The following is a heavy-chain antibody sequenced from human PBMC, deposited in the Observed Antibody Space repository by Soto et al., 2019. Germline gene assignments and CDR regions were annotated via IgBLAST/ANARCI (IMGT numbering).Heavy chain of an antibody. D-gene: IGHD2-21*01. CDR3: ARRIPFGYGMDV. CDR1: GFPFSSYA. J-gene: IGHJ6*02. V-gene: IGHV3-64*01. Sequence: EVQLVESGGGLVQPGGPLRFSFAASGFPFSSYAMHWVRQAPGKGLEYVSVITSNGGNTDYASSVKGRFTISRDNSKNTLYLQMGSLRAEDMAVYYCARRIPFGYGMDVWGQGTTVTVSS. CDR2: ITSNGGNT.